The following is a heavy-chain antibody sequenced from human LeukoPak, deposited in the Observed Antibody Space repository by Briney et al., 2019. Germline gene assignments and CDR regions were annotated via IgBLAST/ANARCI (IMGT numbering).Heavy chain of an antibody. Sequence: SETLSLTCAVYGGSFSGYYWSWIRQPPGKGLEWIGEINHSGSTNYNPSLKSRVTISVDTSKNQFSLKLSSVTAADTAVHYCARGGITAGWFDPWGQGTLVTVSS. V-gene: IGHV4-34*01. CDR2: INHSGST. CDR3: ARGGITAGWFDP. J-gene: IGHJ5*02. D-gene: IGHD1-14*01. CDR1: GGSFSGYY.